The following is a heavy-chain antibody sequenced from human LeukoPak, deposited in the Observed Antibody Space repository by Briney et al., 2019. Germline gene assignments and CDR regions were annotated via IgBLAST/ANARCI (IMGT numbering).Heavy chain of an antibody. CDR1: GYTFTSYG. Sequence: SVKVSCKASGYTFTSYGISWVRQAPGQGLEWMGWISAYNGNTNYAQKLQGRVTMTTDTSTSTAYMELRSLRSDDTAVYYCARAVTGYSSSWYGGYYYYYGMDVWGKGTTVTVSS. D-gene: IGHD6-13*01. J-gene: IGHJ6*04. CDR3: ARAVTGYSSSWYGGYYYYYGMDV. CDR2: ISAYNGNT. V-gene: IGHV1-18*04.